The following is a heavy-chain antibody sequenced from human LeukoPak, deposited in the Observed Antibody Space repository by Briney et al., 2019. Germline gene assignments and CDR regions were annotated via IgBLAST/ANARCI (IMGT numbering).Heavy chain of an antibody. CDR1: GFTVSSYY. V-gene: IGHV3-53*01. CDR3: ARADRGSHSYFQH. CDR2: IYSGGNT. J-gene: IGHJ1*01. D-gene: IGHD1-26*01. Sequence: GGSLRLSCAASGFTVSSYYMTWVRQAPGKGLEWVSIIYSGGNTYYADSVKGRFTISRDNSKNTLYLQMDSLRAEDTAVYYCARADRGSHSYFQHWGQGTLVTVSS.